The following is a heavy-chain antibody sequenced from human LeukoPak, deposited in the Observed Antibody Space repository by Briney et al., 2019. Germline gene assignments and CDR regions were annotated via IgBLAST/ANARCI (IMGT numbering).Heavy chain of an antibody. CDR1: GFTFSNYA. V-gene: IGHV3-23*01. J-gene: IGHJ6*02. CDR3: AKRSPRDYYYNMDV. CDR2: ILESGGST. Sequence: PGGSLRLSCAASGFTFSNYAMSWVRQAPGKGLEWVSAILESGGSTYYVDSVKGRFTISRDNSKNTLYLQMNSLRAEDTAVYYCAKRSPRDYYYNMDVWGQGTTVTVSS.